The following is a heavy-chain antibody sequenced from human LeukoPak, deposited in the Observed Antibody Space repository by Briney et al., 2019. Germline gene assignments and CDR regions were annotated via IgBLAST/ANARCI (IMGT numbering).Heavy chain of an antibody. D-gene: IGHD6-19*01. CDR3: ARDARSSGWDPRDY. CDR1: GYTFTSYG. CDR2: ISAYNGNT. Sequence: GASVKVSCKASGYTFTSYGISWVRQAPGQGLEWMGWISAYNGNTNYAQKLQGRVTMTTDTSTSTAYMELRSLRSDDTAVYYCARDARSSGWDPRDYWGQGTLVTVSS. J-gene: IGHJ4*02. V-gene: IGHV1-18*01.